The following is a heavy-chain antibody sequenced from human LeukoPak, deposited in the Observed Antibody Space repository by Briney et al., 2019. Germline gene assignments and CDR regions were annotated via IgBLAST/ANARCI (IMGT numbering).Heavy chain of an antibody. CDR1: GFTVSSNY. CDR3: AKGDTTWELPHDY. V-gene: IGHV3-66*01. D-gene: IGHD1-26*01. J-gene: IGHJ4*02. CDR2: IYSGGST. Sequence: AGGSLRLSCAASGFTVSSNYMSWVRQAPGKGLEWVSVIYSGGSTYYADSVKGRFTISRDNSKNTLYLQVNSLRVEDTAVYYCAKGDTTWELPHDYWGQGTLVTVSP.